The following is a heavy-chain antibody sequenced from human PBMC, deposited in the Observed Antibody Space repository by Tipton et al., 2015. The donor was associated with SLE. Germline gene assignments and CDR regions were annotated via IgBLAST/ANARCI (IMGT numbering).Heavy chain of an antibody. D-gene: IGHD6-13*01. CDR3: VRHLRRTASDKNAFDI. Sequence: TLSLTCTVSGDSISNRFYYLAWLRQSPGQGLEWIGTSYHLGTTYYNPSLRSRLTMSVNTSKNQFSLKLKSVTAADSAMYYCVRHLRRTASDKNAFDIWGQGTMIIVSS. CDR2: SYHLGTT. J-gene: IGHJ3*02. CDR1: GDSISNRFYY. V-gene: IGHV4-39*07.